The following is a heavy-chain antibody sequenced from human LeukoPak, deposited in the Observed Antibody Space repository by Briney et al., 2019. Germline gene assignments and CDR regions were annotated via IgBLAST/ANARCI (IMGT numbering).Heavy chain of an antibody. CDR3: ARKLRLGGNWFDP. CDR1: GGTFPSYV. D-gene: IGHD1-26*01. Sequence: ASVKVSCKTSGGTFPSYVIPWVRQAPGQGLEWMGKIIPISGTTNYAQKFQGRVTFTADESTSTAYMELSSLRSEDTALYYCARKLRLGGNWFDPWGQGTLVTVSS. J-gene: IGHJ5*02. V-gene: IGHV1-69*13. CDR2: IIPISGTT.